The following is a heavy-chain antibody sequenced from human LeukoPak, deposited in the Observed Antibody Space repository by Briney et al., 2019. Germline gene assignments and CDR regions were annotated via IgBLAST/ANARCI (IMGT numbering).Heavy chain of an antibody. CDR1: GFTVSTND. Sequence: GGSLRLSYAASGFTVSTNDMSWVRQAPGKGLEWVSVIYSGGSTYYADSVKGRFTISRDNSKNTLYLQMNSLRAEDTAVYYCARDWATSPVRLWYWGQGSLVSVSS. CDR3: ARDWATSPVRLWY. D-gene: IGHD2-2*01. CDR2: IYSGGST. J-gene: IGHJ4*02. V-gene: IGHV3-66*01.